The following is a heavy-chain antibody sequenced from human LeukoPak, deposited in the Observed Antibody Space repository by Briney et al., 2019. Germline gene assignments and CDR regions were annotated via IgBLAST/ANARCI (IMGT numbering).Heavy chain of an antibody. D-gene: IGHD3-22*01. CDR1: GFTFSSYS. CDR2: ISSSSSTK. V-gene: IGHV3-48*04. J-gene: IGHJ4*02. CDR3: ARALYSYDSSGPSSSGYYFDY. Sequence: GGSLRLSCVASGFTFSSYSMNWVRQAPGKGLEWVSYISSSSSTKYYADSVQGRFTISRDNAKNSLYLQMNSLRAEDTALYYCARALYSYDSSGPSSSGYYFDYWGQGALVIVSS.